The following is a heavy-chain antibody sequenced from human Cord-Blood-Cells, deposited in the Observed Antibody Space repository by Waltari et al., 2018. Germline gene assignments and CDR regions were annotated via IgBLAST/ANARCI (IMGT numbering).Heavy chain of an antibody. CDR1: GFTFSSYG. CDR2: ISYDGSNK. J-gene: IGHJ4*02. V-gene: IGHV3-30*18. Sequence: QVQLVESGGGVVQPGRSLRLSCAASGFTFSSYGMHWVRQAPGKGLEWVAVISYDGSNKYYADSGKGRFTISRDNSKNTLYLQMNSLRAEDTAVYYCAKLYSWLYYFDYWGQGTLVTVSS. D-gene: IGHD5-18*01. CDR3: AKLYSWLYYFDY.